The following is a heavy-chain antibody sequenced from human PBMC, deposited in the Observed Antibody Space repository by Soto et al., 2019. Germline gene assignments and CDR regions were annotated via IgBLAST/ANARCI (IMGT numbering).Heavy chain of an antibody. D-gene: IGHD2-15*01. Sequence: GEALKVCCKGSGYSFTSYWIGWVRQMPGKGLEWMGIIYPGDSDTRYSPSFQGQVTISADKSISTAYLQWSSLKASDTAMYYCARLGYCSGGSCYFSLAPRYYFDYWGQGTLVTVSS. CDR2: IYPGDSDT. J-gene: IGHJ4*02. V-gene: IGHV5-51*01. CDR3: ARLGYCSGGSCYFSLAPRYYFDY. CDR1: GYSFTSYW.